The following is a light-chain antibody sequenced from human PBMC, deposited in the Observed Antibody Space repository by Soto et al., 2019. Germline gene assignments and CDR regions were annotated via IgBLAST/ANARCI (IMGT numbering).Light chain of an antibody. CDR2: MAS. CDR1: QSINSW. J-gene: IGKJ2*01. V-gene: IGKV1-5*03. Sequence: DIQMTQSPSTLSASVGDRVTITCRASQSINSWLAWYQLKPGKAPKLLIQMASNLQSGVPSRLSGSGSGTDFTLTIRSLQPEDFATYYSQQYHIYSTCGQGTKVEIK. CDR3: QQYHIYST.